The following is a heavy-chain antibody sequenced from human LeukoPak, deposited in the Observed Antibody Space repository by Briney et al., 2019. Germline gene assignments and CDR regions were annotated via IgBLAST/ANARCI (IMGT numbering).Heavy chain of an antibody. CDR2: IIPVLDVT. V-gene: IGHV1-69*04. CDR3: AVVGGIIDY. D-gene: IGHD1-26*01. Sequence: SVKVSCKASGGTFSNYAISWVRQAPGEGREWMGRIIPVLDVTSYAQKFQGRVTITADKSTTTAYMELSSLRSEDTAVYYCAVVGGIIDYWGQGTLVTVSS. CDR1: GGTFSNYA. J-gene: IGHJ4*02.